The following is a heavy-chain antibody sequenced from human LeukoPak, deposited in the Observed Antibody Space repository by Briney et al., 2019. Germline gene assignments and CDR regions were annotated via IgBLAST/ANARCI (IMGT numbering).Heavy chain of an antibody. Sequence: ASVKVSCKTSGYSLTSFDINWVRQATGHGLEWMGWMNPDNGNTGYIQKFQGRVTMTRDTSTSTAYLELSSLRSEDTAVYYCARDFPGWFDPRGQGTLVTVSS. V-gene: IGHV1-8*01. CDR2: MNPDNGNT. J-gene: IGHJ5*02. CDR1: GYSLTSFD. CDR3: ARDFPGWFDP.